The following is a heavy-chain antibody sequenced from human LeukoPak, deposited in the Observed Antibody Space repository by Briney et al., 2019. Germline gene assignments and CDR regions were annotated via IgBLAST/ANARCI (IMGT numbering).Heavy chain of an antibody. CDR3: ATSARTYIGSSLDY. CDR2: ISSSSSYI. CDR1: GFTFSSYS. Sequence: GGSLRLSCAASGFTFSSYSMNWVRQAPGKGLEWVSSISSSSSYIYYADSVKGRFTISRDNAKNSLYLQMNSLRAEDTALYYCATSARTYIGSSLDYWGQGTLVTVSS. V-gene: IGHV3-21*01. D-gene: IGHD2-15*01. J-gene: IGHJ4*02.